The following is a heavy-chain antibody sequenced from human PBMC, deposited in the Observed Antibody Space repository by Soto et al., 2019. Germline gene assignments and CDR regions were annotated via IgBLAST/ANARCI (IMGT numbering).Heavy chain of an antibody. V-gene: IGHV1-69*13. CDR2: IIPIFGTA. CDR1: GGTFSSYA. CDR3: ASWTAGRSY. Sequence: SVKVSCRASGGTFSSYAISWVRQAPGQGLEWMGGIIPIFGTANYAQKFQGRVTITADESTSTAYMELNSLRSEDAAVYYCASWTAGRSYWGQGTLVTVSS. J-gene: IGHJ4*02. D-gene: IGHD3-3*01.